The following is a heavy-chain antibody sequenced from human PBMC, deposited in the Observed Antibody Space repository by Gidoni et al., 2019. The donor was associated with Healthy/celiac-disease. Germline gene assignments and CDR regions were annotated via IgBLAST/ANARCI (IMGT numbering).Heavy chain of an antibody. CDR1: GGSFSGYY. Sequence: QVQLQQWGAGLLKPPETLSPPRARYGGSFSGYYWSWIRQPPGKGLELIGEIKHSGSTNYNPSLKSQVTISVDTSTNQFSLKLGSVTAADTAVYYCARGAGSGSYNWGQGTLVTVSS. D-gene: IGHD3-10*01. J-gene: IGHJ4*02. CDR3: ARGAGSGSYN. V-gene: IGHV4-34*01. CDR2: IKHSGST.